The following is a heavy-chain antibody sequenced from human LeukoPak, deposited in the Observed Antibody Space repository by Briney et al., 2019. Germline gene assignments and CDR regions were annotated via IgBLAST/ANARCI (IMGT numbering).Heavy chain of an antibody. D-gene: IGHD3-22*01. J-gene: IGHJ4*02. V-gene: IGHV3-33*06. Sequence: PGRSLRLSCAASGFTFSSYGMHWVRQVPGKGLEWVAVIWYDGSNKYYADSVKGRFTISRDNSKNTLYLQMNSLRAEDTAVYYCAKRGTYYYDSSGYYYLDYWGQGTLVTVSS. CDR3: AKRGTYYYDSSGYYYLDY. CDR2: IWYDGSNK. CDR1: GFTFSSYG.